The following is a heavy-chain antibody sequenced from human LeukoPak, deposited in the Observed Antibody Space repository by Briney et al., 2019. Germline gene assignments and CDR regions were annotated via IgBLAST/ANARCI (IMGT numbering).Heavy chain of an antibody. CDR3: ARHSNWNAGVDWFDP. CDR1: GGSNY. CDR2: IHYSGSP. Sequence: SETLSLTCTVSGGSNYWSWTRQPPGKGLEWIAYIHYSGSPSYNPSLKSRVTISIDTSKNQLSLKLHSVTAADTAVYYCARHSNWNAGVDWFDPWGQGTLVTVSS. J-gene: IGHJ5*02. D-gene: IGHD1-20*01. V-gene: IGHV4-59*08.